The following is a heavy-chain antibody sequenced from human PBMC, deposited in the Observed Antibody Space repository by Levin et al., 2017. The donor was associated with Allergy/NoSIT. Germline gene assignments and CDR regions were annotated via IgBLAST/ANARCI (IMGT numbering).Heavy chain of an antibody. Sequence: GGSLRLSCAASGFSLSNSWMNWVRQAPGKGLEWIGRISSKPDGAATDYAAPLKGRFTISRDDSTNTLYLQMNSLKVEDTATYYCTTQFQWWGQGTLVTVSS. V-gene: IGHV3-15*01. CDR3: TTQFQW. D-gene: IGHD6-19*01. CDR1: GFSLSNSW. J-gene: IGHJ4*02. CDR2: ISSKPDGAAT.